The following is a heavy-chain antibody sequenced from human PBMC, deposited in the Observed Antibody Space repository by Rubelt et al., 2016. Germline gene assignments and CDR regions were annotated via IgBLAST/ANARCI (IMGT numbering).Heavy chain of an antibody. CDR2: IIPIFGTP. V-gene: IGHV1-69*01. J-gene: IGHJ6*02. CDR1: GGTFSSYA. CDR3: ARGTYSQFRSFYYYNGMDV. D-gene: IGHD6-13*01. Sequence: QVQLVQSGAEVKKPGSSVKVSCKASGGTFSSYAISWVRQAPGQGLEWMGGIIPIFGTPNYAQKFQGRVAITADESTSTAYMELSSLRSDDTAVYYCARGTYSQFRSFYYYNGMDVWGQGTTVTVSS.